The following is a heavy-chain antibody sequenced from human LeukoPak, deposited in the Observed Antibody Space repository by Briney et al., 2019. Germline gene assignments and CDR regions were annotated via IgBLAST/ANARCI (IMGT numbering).Heavy chain of an antibody. CDR3: AKDPLGGEYYFDY. V-gene: IGHV3-30-3*01. CDR1: GFTFSSYA. CDR2: ISYDGSNK. J-gene: IGHJ4*02. D-gene: IGHD3-16*01. Sequence: GRSLRLSCAASGFTFSSYAMHWVRQAPGKGLEWVAVISYDGSNKYYADSVKGRFTISRDNSKNTLYLQMNSLRAEDTAVYYCAKDPLGGEYYFDYWGQGTLVTVSS.